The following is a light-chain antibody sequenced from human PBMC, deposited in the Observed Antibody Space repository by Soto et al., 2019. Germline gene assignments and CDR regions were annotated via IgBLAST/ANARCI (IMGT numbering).Light chain of an antibody. CDR2: AAS. V-gene: IGKV1-9*01. J-gene: IGKJ4*01. CDR3: QQLNSYPG. CDR1: QGISSY. Sequence: DIQLTQSPSFLSASAGDRVTITCRASQGISSYLAWYQQKPGKAPKLLIYAASTLQSGVPSRFSGSGSGTEFTLTISSLQPEDFATYYCQQLNSYPGFGGGTKVEIK.